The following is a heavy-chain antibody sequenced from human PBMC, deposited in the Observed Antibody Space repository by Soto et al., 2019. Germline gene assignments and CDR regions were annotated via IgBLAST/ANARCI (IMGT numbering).Heavy chain of an antibody. J-gene: IGHJ3*02. CDR1: GFTVSSNF. D-gene: IGHD6-19*01. CDR2: IYTGGST. V-gene: IGHV3-53*02. CDR3: GRDSDSSGRLDAFDI. Sequence: EVQLVETGGGLIQPGGSLRLSCAASGFTVSSNFMTWVRQAPGKGLEWVSVIYTGGSTYYAESVKGRSTISRDNSKNTVYLQMNSMRGEVTAVYYCGRDSDSSGRLDAFDIWGQGTMVIVS.